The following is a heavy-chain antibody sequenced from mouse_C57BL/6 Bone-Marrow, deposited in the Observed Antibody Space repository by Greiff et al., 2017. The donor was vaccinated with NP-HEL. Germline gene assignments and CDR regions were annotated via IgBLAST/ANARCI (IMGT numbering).Heavy chain of an antibody. CDR1: GYTFTSYW. CDR3: ARSNYPVDY. CDR2: IDTSDSYT. J-gene: IGHJ4*01. V-gene: IGHV1-50*01. Sequence: VQLQQPGAELVKPGASVKLSCKASGYTFTSYWMQWVKQRPGQGLEWMGEIDTSDSYTNYNQKFKGKATLTVDTSSSTAYMQLSSLTSEDSAVYYCARSNYPVDYWGQGTSVTVSS. D-gene: IGHD2-5*01.